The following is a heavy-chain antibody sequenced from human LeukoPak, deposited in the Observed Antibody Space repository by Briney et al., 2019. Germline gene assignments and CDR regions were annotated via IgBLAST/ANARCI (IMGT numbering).Heavy chain of an antibody. CDR1: GYTFTSYG. Sequence: ASVKVSCKASGYTFTSYGISWVRQAPGQGLEWMGWINPNSGGTNYAQKFQGRVTMTRDTSISTAYMELSRLRSDDTAVYYCARVAPRNYWGQGTLVTVSS. J-gene: IGHJ4*02. CDR3: ARVAPRNY. D-gene: IGHD1-14*01. CDR2: INPNSGGT. V-gene: IGHV1-2*02.